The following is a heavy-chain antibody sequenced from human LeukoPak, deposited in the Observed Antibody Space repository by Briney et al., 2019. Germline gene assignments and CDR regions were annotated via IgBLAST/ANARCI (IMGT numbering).Heavy chain of an antibody. V-gene: IGHV7-4-1*01. Sequence: ASVKVSCKASGYTFTSYAMNWVRQAPGQGLEWMGWINTNTGNPTYAQGFTGRFVFSLDTSVSTAYLQICSLKAEDTAVYYCARGVDQLPPYYFDYWGQGTLVTVSS. CDR2: INTNTGNP. D-gene: IGHD2-2*01. CDR3: ARGVDQLPPYYFDY. CDR1: GYTFTSYA. J-gene: IGHJ4*02.